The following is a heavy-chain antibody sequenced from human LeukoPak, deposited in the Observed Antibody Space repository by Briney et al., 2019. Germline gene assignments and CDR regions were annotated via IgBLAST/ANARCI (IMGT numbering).Heavy chain of an antibody. Sequence: KASETLSLTCTVSGGSVSSSSYYWGWIRQPPGKGLEWIGSIYYSGSTYYNPSLKSRVTISVDTSKNQFSLKLSSVTAADTAVYYCARLSDCGGDCYGYYYYGMDVWGQGTTVTVSS. CDR1: GGSVSSSSYY. CDR2: IYYSGST. V-gene: IGHV4-39*07. CDR3: ARLSDCGGDCYGYYYYGMDV. D-gene: IGHD2-21*02. J-gene: IGHJ6*02.